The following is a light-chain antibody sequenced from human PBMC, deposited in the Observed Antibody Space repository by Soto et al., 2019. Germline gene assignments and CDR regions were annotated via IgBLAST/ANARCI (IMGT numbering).Light chain of an antibody. CDR2: KAS. J-gene: IGKJ5*01. V-gene: IGKV1-5*03. Sequence: IQMTQSPSTLSASVGDRVTITCRASQTIDSWLAWYQQRPGKPPNLLIYKASTLASGVPSRFSGSGSGTEFTLTINSLQPDDFAVYFCQQYGSSPRTFGQGTRLEIK. CDR3: QQYGSSPRT. CDR1: QTIDSW.